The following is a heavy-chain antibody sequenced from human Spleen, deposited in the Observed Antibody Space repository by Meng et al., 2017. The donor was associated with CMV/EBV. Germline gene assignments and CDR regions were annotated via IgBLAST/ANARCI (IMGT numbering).Heavy chain of an antibody. CDR2: MHPHSGKT. J-gene: IGHJ5*02. D-gene: IGHD3-10*01. CDR1: GYSFLSFE. CDR3: ARGRELGWFDP. Sequence: SCQTYGYSFLSFESNWGRQATGQGVEWVGWMHPHSGKTGYAQRFQGRVGLTTNSSISTAYLELSSLTSEDTGVYFCARGRELGWFDPWGQGTLVTVSS. V-gene: IGHV1-8*01.